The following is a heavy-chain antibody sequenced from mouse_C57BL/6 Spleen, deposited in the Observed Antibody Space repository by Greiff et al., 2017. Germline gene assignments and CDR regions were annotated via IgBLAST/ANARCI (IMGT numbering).Heavy chain of an antibody. CDR2: IYPGSGNT. V-gene: IGHV1-76*01. J-gene: IGHJ4*01. CDR3: ARSGYSNSYYYAMDY. D-gene: IGHD2-5*01. CDR1: GYTFTDYY. Sequence: QVQLKESGAELVRPGASVKLSCKASGYTFTDYYINWVKQRPGQGLEWIARIYPGSGNTYYNEKFKGKATLTADKSSSTAYMQLSSLNSEDSAVYCCARSGYSNSYYYAMDYWGQGTSVTVSS.